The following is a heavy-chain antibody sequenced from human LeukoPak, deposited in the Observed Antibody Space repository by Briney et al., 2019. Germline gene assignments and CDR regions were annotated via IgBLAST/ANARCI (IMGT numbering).Heavy chain of an antibody. CDR1: AFTFSNCW. Sequence: PGGSLKLSCVASAFTFSNCWMSWVRQTPGRGLEWVANINQDGGEKYYADSVKGRFTITRDNAKNSLYLQINSLRAEDTAVYYCATERRGSSGYDGKEAFDHWGQGTLVAVSS. D-gene: IGHD6-13*01. CDR2: INQDGGEK. CDR3: ATERRGSSGYDGKEAFDH. J-gene: IGHJ4*02. V-gene: IGHV3-7*01.